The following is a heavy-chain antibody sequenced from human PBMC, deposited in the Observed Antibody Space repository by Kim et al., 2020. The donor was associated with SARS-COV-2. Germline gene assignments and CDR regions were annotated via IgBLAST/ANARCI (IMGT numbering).Heavy chain of an antibody. J-gene: IGHJ1*01. CDR1: GGSISSGGYY. V-gene: IGHV4-31*03. CDR2: IYYSGST. Sequence: SETLSLTCTVSGGSISSGGYYWSWIRQHPGKGLEWIGYIYYSGSTYYNPSLKSRVTISVDTSKNQFSLKLSSVTAADTAVYYCARSVVVPAAQGAKYFQHWGQGTLVTVSS. CDR3: ARSVVVPAAQGAKYFQH. D-gene: IGHD2-2*01.